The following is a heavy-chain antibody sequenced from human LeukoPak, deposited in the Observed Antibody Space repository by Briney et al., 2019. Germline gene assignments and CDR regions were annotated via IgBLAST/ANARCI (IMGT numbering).Heavy chain of an antibody. Sequence: GGSLRLSCAASGFTLSSYWVSWVRQAPGKGREWVANIMQEGSEKYHVNSVKGRVTISRDNAKNSLYLQMNGLRAEDTAVYYCARMWGYSYDYWGQGTLVTVSS. J-gene: IGHJ4*02. D-gene: IGHD5-18*01. CDR1: GFTLSSYW. CDR3: ARMWGYSYDY. V-gene: IGHV3-7*01. CDR2: IMQEGSEK.